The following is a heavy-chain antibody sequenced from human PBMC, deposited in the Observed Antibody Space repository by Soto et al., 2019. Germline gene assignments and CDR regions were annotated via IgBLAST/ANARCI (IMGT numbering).Heavy chain of an antibody. D-gene: IGHD3-10*01. Sequence: HPGGSLRLSCAVSGFTFSDHYMEWIRQAPGTGLEWIARSRNKANGYTTEYAASVKGRFTISRDDSKNSLFLQMNSLRTEDTAVYYCVRGGDRGPPRDPDCWGQGTLVTVSS. CDR1: GFTFSDHY. CDR2: SRNKANGYTT. V-gene: IGHV3-72*01. CDR3: VRGGDRGPPRDPDC. J-gene: IGHJ4*02.